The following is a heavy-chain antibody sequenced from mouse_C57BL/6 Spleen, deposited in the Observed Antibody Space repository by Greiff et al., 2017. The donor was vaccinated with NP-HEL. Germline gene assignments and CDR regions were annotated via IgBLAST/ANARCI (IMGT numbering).Heavy chain of an antibody. CDR1: GYSITSGYD. Sequence: EGKGEESGQGRGTQAQSLSLTCTVTGYSITSGYDWHWIRHFPGNKLEWMGYISYSGSTTSHPPLTRPISITHDTSKNHFFLKLNSVTTEDTATYYCARANYDYDAWFAYWGQGTLVTVSA. V-gene: IGHV3-1*01. CDR3: ARANYDYDAWFAY. CDR2: ISYSGST. D-gene: IGHD2-4*01. J-gene: IGHJ3*01.